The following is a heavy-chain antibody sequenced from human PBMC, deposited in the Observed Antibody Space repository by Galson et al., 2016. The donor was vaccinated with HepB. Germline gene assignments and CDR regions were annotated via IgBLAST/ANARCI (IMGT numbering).Heavy chain of an antibody. D-gene: IGHD6-19*01. CDR2: INAGSGHT. Sequence: SVKVSCKASGYTFTYHSMHWVRQAPGQRLEWMGWINAGSGHTKYSQKFQGRVTITRDTSANTAYMVLSSLRSEDTTVYSCARDLGVPGSPLDNWGQGTLVTVSS. CDR1: GYTFTYHS. V-gene: IGHV1-3*01. J-gene: IGHJ4*02. CDR3: ARDLGVPGSPLDN.